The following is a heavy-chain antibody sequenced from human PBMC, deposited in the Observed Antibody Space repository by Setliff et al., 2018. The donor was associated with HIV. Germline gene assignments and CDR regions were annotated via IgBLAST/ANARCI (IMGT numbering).Heavy chain of an antibody. CDR2: FRLSGGT. D-gene: IGHD3-22*01. J-gene: IGHJ3*02. V-gene: IGHV4-34*01. CDR3: ARPRSYYDSSGYDAFDI. CDR1: GGSFSNYF. Sequence: SETLSLTCGVFGGSFSNYFWTWMRQPPGKGLEWIGEFRLSGGTNYNYNPSLETRVTISVDTSKNQFSLKLSSVTAADTAVYYCARPRSYYDSSGYDAFDIWGQGTMVTV.